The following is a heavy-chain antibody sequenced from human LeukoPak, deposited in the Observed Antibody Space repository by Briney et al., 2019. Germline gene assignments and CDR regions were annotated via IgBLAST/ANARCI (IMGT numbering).Heavy chain of an antibody. CDR2: INPNSGGT. J-gene: IGHJ5*02. Sequence: ASVKVSCKASGYTFTSYGISWVRQAPGQGLEWMGWINPNSGGTNYAQKFQGRVTMTRDTSISTAYMELSRLRSDDTAVYYCATTRRNWFDPWGQGTLVTVSS. CDR3: ATTRRNWFDP. CDR1: GYTFTSYG. D-gene: IGHD6-25*01. V-gene: IGHV1-2*02.